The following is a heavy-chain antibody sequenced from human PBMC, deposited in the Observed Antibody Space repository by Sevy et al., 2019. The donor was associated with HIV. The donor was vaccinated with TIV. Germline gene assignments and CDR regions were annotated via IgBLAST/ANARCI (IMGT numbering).Heavy chain of an antibody. D-gene: IGHD3-16*01. V-gene: IGHV3-30*18. CDR3: AKDFAWGYGMDV. CDR1: GLTLSSCG. J-gene: IGHJ6*02. CDR2: ISYDGSNK. Sequence: GGSLRLSCAASGLTLSSCGMHWARQAPGKGLEWVAVISYDGSNKYYAESVKGRFTISRDTSKNTLFLQMNSLRAEDTAVYYWAKDFAWGYGMDVWGQGTTVTVSS.